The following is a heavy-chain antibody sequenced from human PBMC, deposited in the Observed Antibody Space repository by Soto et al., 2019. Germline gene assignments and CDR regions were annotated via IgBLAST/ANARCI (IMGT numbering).Heavy chain of an antibody. CDR1: GFTFRSYW. CDR3: ARDYPGGSYYDY. CDR2: INQDGSEK. Sequence: LRLSCAASGFTFRSYWMSWVRQAPGKGLEWVARINQDGSEKYYVDSVKGRFTISRDNAKNSLYLQMNSLRAEDTAVYYCARDYPGGSYYDYWGQGTLVTVSS. D-gene: IGHD1-26*01. J-gene: IGHJ4*02. V-gene: IGHV3-7*03.